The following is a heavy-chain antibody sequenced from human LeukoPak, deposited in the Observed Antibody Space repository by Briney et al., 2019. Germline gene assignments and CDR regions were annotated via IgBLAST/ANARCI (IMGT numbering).Heavy chain of an antibody. CDR3: ARVATAKYYYDSSGLYPGY. CDR2: ISSSSSYI. Sequence: GGSLRLSCAASGFTFSSYSMNWVRQAPGKGLEWVSSISSSSSYIYYADSVKGRFTISRDNAKNSLYLQMNSLRAEDTGVYYCARVATAKYYYDSSGLYPGYWGQGTLVTVSS. D-gene: IGHD3-22*01. J-gene: IGHJ4*02. V-gene: IGHV3-21*01. CDR1: GFTFSSYS.